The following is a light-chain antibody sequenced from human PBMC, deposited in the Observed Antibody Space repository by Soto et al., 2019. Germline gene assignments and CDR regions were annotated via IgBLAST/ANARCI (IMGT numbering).Light chain of an antibody. CDR1: SSNIGNNY. CDR2: ANN. Sequence: QSVLTQPPSVSAAPGQTVTISCSGSSSNIGNNYVSWYQQLPGTAPKLLISANNERPSGIPGRFSGSKSGASATLDITGLQTGDEADYYCGTWDTSLSAWVFGGGTQLTVL. J-gene: IGLJ3*02. V-gene: IGLV1-51*02. CDR3: GTWDTSLSAWV.